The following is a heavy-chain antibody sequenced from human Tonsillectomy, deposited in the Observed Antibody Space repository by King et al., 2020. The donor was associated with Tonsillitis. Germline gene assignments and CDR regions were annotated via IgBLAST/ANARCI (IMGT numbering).Heavy chain of an antibody. J-gene: IGHJ4*02. Sequence: VQLVESGGGLVQPGGSLRLSCAASGFSFSNYWMHWVRQPPGKGLVWVSRINSEETSTIYADSVKGRFTISSDNAKNTLYLTMNRLRAEETAVYYCARETNGDYYFDYWGQGTLVTVSS. CDR1: GFSFSNYW. CDR3: ARETNGDYYFDY. CDR2: INSEETST. D-gene: IGHD7-27*01. V-gene: IGHV3-74*01.